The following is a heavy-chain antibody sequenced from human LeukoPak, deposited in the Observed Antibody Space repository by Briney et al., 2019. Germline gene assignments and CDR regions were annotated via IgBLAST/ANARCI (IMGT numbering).Heavy chain of an antibody. J-gene: IGHJ3*02. CDR1: GFTFSSYW. D-gene: IGHD7-27*01. V-gene: IGHV3-7*01. CDR2: IKQEGSEK. CDR3: ARVVLGALDI. Sequence: GGSLRLSCAASGFTFSSYWMTWVRQAPGKGLEWVANIKQEGSEKYYVDSVKGRFTISRDNADNSLYLQMNSLRAEDTAVYYCARVVLGALDIWGQGTVVTVSS.